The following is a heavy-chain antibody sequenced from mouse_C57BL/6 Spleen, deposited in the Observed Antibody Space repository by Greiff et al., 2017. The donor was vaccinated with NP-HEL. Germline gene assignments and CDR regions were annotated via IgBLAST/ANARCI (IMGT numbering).Heavy chain of an antibody. CDR1: GFTFSSYT. V-gene: IGHV5-9*01. CDR3: ARHPYYFDY. Sequence: EVQVVESGGGLVKPGGSLKLSCAASGFTFSSYTMSLVRQTPEKRLEWVATISGGGGNTYYPDSVKGRFTISRDNAKNTLYLQVSSLRSEDTALYYCARHPYYFDYWGQGTTLTVSS. J-gene: IGHJ2*01. CDR2: ISGGGGNT.